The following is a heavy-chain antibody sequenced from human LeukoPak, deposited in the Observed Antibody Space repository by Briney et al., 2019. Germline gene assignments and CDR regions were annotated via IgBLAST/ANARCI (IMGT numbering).Heavy chain of an antibody. J-gene: IGHJ4*02. Sequence: GGSLRLSCAASGFTFSSYGMHWVRQAPGKGLEWVAVISYDGSNKYYADSVKGRFTISRDNSKNTLYLQMNSLRAEDTAVYYCAKDGLNLYYYDSSGYLVDWGQGTLVTVSS. V-gene: IGHV3-30*18. CDR2: ISYDGSNK. CDR3: AKDGLNLYYYDSSGYLVD. CDR1: GFTFSSYG. D-gene: IGHD3-22*01.